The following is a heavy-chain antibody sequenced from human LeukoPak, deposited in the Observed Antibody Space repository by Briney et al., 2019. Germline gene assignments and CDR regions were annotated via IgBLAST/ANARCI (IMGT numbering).Heavy chain of an antibody. D-gene: IGHD3-22*01. Sequence: PGGSLRLSCAASGFTFSSNSMNWVRQAPGKGLEWVSYISSTGGTIYYADSMKGRFTISRDNAKNSLYLQMNSLRAEDTAVYYCARATYYYDSSGYLLDYWGQGTLVTVSS. V-gene: IGHV3-48*04. CDR1: GFTFSSNS. J-gene: IGHJ4*02. CDR3: ARATYYYDSSGYLLDY. CDR2: ISSTGGTI.